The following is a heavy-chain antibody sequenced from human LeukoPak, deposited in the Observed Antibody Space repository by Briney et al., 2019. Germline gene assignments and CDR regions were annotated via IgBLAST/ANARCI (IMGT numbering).Heavy chain of an antibody. J-gene: IGHJ4*02. Sequence: SVRVSCKASGDSFSTYVISWVRQAPGQGLEWMGGVIPMVGTANIAQKFQGRVTITADESTSTAYMELSSLRSDDTAVYYCARGTDDYIVATTSFEYWGQGTLVTVSS. CDR2: VIPMVGTA. CDR1: GDSFSTYV. D-gene: IGHD5-12*01. V-gene: IGHV1-69*13. CDR3: ARGTDDYIVATTSFEY.